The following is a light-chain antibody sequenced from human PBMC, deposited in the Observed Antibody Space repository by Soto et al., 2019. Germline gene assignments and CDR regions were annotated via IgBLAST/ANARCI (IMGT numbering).Light chain of an antibody. V-gene: IGLV1-44*01. CDR3: AAWDGSLNGVV. J-gene: IGLJ2*01. CDR1: SSNIGSHT. CDR2: SSN. Sequence: QSVLTQPPSASWTPGQRVTIPCSGSSSNIGSHTVNWYQQLPGTAPKLLVYSSNQRPSGVPDRFSGSKSGTSASLAISGLLSEDDADYYCAAWDGSLNGVVFGGGTKLTVL.